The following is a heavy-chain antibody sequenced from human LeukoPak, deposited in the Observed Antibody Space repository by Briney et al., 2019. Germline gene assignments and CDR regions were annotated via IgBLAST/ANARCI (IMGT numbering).Heavy chain of an antibody. CDR2: ISSSSSYI. CDR1: GFTFSSYS. J-gene: IGHJ5*02. Sequence: PGGSLRLSCAASGFTFSSYSMNWVRQAPGKGLEWVSSISSSSSYIYYADSVKGRYTISRDNAKNSLYLQMNSLRAEDTAVYYCASSDLILWFGELSLPWGQGTLVTVSS. V-gene: IGHV3-21*01. CDR3: ASSDLILWFGELSLP. D-gene: IGHD3-10*01.